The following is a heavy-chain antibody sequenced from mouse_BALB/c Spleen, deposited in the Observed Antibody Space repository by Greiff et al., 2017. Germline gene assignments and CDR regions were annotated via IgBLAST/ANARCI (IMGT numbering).Heavy chain of an antibody. V-gene: IGHV5-6*02. D-gene: IGHD1-1*01. CDR3: ARSLYGSLAWFAY. Sequence: DVKLVESGGDLVKPGGSLKLSCAASGFTFSSYGMSWVRQTPDKRLEWVATISSGGSYTYYPDSVKGRFTISRDNAKNTLYLQMSSLKSEDTAMYYCARSLYGSLAWFAYWGQGTLVTVSA. CDR2: ISSGGSYT. CDR1: GFTFSSYG. J-gene: IGHJ3*01.